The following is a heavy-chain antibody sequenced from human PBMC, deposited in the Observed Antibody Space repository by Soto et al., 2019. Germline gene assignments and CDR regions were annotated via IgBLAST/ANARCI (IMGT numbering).Heavy chain of an antibody. V-gene: IGHV3-33*01. D-gene: IGHD2-2*01. CDR3: ARDGCSSTSCYYFYMDV. CDR1: GFTFSSYG. J-gene: IGHJ6*03. Sequence: GGSLRLSCAASGFTFSSYGTHCVRQAPGKGLEWVAVIWHDGSNKYYADSVKGRFTISRDNSKNTLYLQMNSLRAEDTAVYYCARDGCSSTSCYYFYMDVWGKGTTVTVSS. CDR2: IWHDGSNK.